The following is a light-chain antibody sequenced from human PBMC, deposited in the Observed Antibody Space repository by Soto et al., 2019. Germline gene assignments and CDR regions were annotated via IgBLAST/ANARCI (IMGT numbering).Light chain of an antibody. V-gene: IGKV1-5*01. CDR1: EELDKW. CDR2: DAS. Sequence: DIQMTQVPSTLSASLADRVTITCGAGEELDKWLGGYQQEPGKAPRLLISDASSWASGVPSRFSGRGSGTEFTLTISSLQPDDFATYYCQRCISYPWRFGQGTKGE. J-gene: IGKJ1*01. CDR3: QRCISYPWR.